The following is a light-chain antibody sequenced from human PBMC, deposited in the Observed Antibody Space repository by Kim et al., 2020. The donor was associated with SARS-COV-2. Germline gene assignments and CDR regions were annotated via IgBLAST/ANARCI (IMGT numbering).Light chain of an antibody. Sequence: GQSITISVTGTSLDFGGYYYVSWYQHHPGKASHFIIYDFSNRPSGVSNRFSGSNSGNTASLTISGLQAEYEADYYCSSYTSSSTWVFGGWTQLTVL. J-gene: IGLJ3*02. CDR2: DFS. CDR1: SLDFGGYYY. V-gene: IGLV2-14*03. CDR3: SSYTSSSTWV.